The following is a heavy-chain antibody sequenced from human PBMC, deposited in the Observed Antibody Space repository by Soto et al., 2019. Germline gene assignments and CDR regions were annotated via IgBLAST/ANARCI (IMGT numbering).Heavy chain of an antibody. CDR1: GFSLSTSGVG. D-gene: IGHD7-27*01. V-gene: IGHV2-5*02. Sequence: QITLKESGPTLVKPTQTLTLTCTFSGFSLSTSGVGVGWIRQPPGKALEWLALIYWDDDKRYSPSLKSRLTIXXDXSXXQVVLTMTNMDPVDTATYYCAHTYGGTGLSGSFDYWGQGTLVTVSS. CDR2: IYWDDDK. J-gene: IGHJ4*02. CDR3: AHTYGGTGLSGSFDY.